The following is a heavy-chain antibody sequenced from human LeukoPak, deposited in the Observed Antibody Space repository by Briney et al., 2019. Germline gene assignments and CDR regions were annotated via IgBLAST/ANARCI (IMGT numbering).Heavy chain of an antibody. D-gene: IGHD3-3*01. J-gene: IGHJ4*02. V-gene: IGHV3-23*01. Sequence: GGSLRLSCAASGFTFSSYAMSWVRQAPGKGLEWVSAISGSGGSTYYADSVKGRFTISRDNSKNTLYLQMNSLRAGDTAVYYCAKGITIFGVAYFDYWGQGTLVTVSS. CDR2: ISGSGGST. CDR3: AKGITIFGVAYFDY. CDR1: GFTFSSYA.